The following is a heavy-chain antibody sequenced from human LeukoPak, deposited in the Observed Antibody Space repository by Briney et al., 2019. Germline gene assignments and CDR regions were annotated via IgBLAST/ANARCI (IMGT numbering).Heavy chain of an antibody. D-gene: IGHD2-21*02. CDR2: ITGSGGST. V-gene: IGHV3-23*01. Sequence: GGSLRLSCAASGFTFSSYAMSWVRQAPGKGLEWVSGITGSGGSTYYADSVKGRFTISRDNSKNTLYLQMNSLGAEDTAVYYCARGRGGDSFFDYWGQGTLVTVSS. CDR1: GFTFSSYA. CDR3: ARGRGGDSFFDY. J-gene: IGHJ4*02.